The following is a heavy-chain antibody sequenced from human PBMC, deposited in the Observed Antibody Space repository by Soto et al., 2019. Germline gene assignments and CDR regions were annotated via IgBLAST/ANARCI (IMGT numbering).Heavy chain of an antibody. CDR1: GGTFSSYT. D-gene: IGHD6-6*01. CDR2: IIPILGIA. Sequence: QVQLVQSGAEVKKPGSSVKVSCKASGGTFSSYTISWVRQAPGQGLEWMGRIIPILGIANYAQKFQGRVTITADKSTSTAYMELSSLRSEDTAVYYCAREWSSSVWAVLSDLKNWFDPWGQGTLVTVSS. J-gene: IGHJ5*02. V-gene: IGHV1-69*08. CDR3: AREWSSSVWAVLSDLKNWFDP.